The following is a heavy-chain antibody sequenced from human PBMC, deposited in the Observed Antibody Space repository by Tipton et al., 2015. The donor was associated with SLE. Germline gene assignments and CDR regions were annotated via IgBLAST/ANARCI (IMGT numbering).Heavy chain of an antibody. CDR3: ARGILEWSDY. CDR1: NGSISSGSYY. V-gene: IGHV4-61*02. Sequence: LRLSCTVSNGSISSGSYYWSWFRQPAGKGLEWIGRVYTTGSTNYNPSLKSRVTISVDTSKNQFSLKLSSVTAADTAVYYCARGILEWSDYWGQGTLVTVSS. D-gene: IGHD3-3*01. CDR2: VYTTGST. J-gene: IGHJ4*02.